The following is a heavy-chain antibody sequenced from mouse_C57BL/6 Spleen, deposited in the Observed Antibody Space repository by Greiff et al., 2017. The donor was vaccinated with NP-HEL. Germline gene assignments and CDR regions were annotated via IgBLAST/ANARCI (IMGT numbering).Heavy chain of an antibody. D-gene: IGHD3-3*01. Sequence: VQLQQSGAELVRPGSSVKLSCKASGYTFTSYWMDWVKQRPGQGLEWIGNIHPSDSETHYNQKFKDKATLTVDKSSSTAYMQLSSLTAEDSAVYYCARTGQVAWFAYWGQGTLVTVSA. CDR1: GYTFTSYW. CDR2: IHPSDSET. CDR3: ARTGQVAWFAY. J-gene: IGHJ3*01. V-gene: IGHV1-61*01.